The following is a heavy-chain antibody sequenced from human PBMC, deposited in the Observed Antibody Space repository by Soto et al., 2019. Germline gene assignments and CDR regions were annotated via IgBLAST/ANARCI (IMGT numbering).Heavy chain of an antibody. Sequence: QVQLQESGPGLVKPSETLSLTCNVSGGSISSYDWNWIRQPPGKGLEWIGYVYYSGSTNYNPSLKSRVSISVDTSKNQFSLKLSSVTAADTALYYCASHLSHAFDIWGQGTMVTVSS. J-gene: IGHJ3*02. CDR1: GGSISSYD. V-gene: IGHV4-59*08. CDR3: ASHLSHAFDI. CDR2: VYYSGST.